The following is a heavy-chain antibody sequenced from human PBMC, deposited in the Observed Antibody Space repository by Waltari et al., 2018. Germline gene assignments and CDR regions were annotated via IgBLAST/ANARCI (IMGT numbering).Heavy chain of an antibody. CDR1: GLTLSSYA. D-gene: IGHD1-7*01. CDR3: AKMGTTQYYFDY. V-gene: IGHV3-23*01. J-gene: IGHJ4*02. Sequence: EVPLLESAGGLVQPGGSLRLSCAASGLTLSSYAMSWVRQAPGKGLEWVSAISGSGGSTYYADSVKGRFTISRDNSKNTLYLQMNSLRAEDTAVYYCAKMGTTQYYFDYWGQGTLVTVSS. CDR2: ISGSGGST.